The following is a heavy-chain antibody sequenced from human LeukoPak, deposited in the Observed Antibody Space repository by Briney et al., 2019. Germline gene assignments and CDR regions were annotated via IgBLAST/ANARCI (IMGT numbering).Heavy chain of an antibody. CDR3: AKDRVGAFVGGMDV. V-gene: IGHV3-30-3*01. CDR2: ISYDGSNK. Sequence: GRSLRLSCAASGFTFSSYAMHWVRQAPGKGLEWVAVISYDGSNKYYADSVKGRFTISRDNSKNTLYLQMNSLRAEDTAVYYRAKDRVGAFVGGMDVWGQGTTVTVSS. CDR1: GFTFSSYA. J-gene: IGHJ6*02. D-gene: IGHD1-26*01.